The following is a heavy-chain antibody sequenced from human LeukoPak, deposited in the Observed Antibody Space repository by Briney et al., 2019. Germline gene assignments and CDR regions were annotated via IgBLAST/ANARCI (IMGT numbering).Heavy chain of an antibody. CDR2: ISDSSFYI. D-gene: IGHD2-2*01. CDR3: ANHFACGSTSCPPFDY. J-gene: IGHJ4*02. Sequence: GGSLRLFCAASGFTFSSYSMSWVRQAPGKGLEWVSSISDSSFYIYYADSVEGRFTISRDNAKNSLYLQMNSLRAEDTGVYYCANHFACGSTSCPPFDYWGQGTLVTVSA. CDR1: GFTFSSYS. V-gene: IGHV3-21*01.